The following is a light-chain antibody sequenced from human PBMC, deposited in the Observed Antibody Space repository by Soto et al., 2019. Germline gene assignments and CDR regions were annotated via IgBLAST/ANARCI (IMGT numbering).Light chain of an antibody. J-gene: IGKJ4*01. V-gene: IGKV1-33*01. Sequence: DIQMTQSPSSLSASVGDRVTITCQASQDISNYLSWYQQQPGKAPKLLIYDASNLKTGVPSRFSGGGSGTNFIFTISSLQPEDIATYFCQQYDNLPLTFGGGTKVEIK. CDR1: QDISNY. CDR3: QQYDNLPLT. CDR2: DAS.